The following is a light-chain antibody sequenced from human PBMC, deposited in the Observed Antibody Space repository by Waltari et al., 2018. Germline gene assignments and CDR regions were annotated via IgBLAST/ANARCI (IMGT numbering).Light chain of an antibody. J-gene: IGKJ4*01. CDR1: QNIYRN. CDR2: SAS. Sequence: DIQMTQSPSALSASVGDRVTISCRTSQNIYRNLAWYQQELGKAPKLLIHSASSLQSGIPSRFSGSGFGTEFTLTITNFQPEDSASYYCQQYYDNPHTFGGGTKVEIK. CDR3: QQYYDNPHT. V-gene: IGKV1-12*01.